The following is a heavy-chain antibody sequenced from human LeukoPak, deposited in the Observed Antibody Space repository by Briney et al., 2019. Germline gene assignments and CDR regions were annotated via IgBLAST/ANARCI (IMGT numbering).Heavy chain of an antibody. Sequence: SETLSLTCTVSGGSISSYCWSWIRQPPGQVLEWIGYIYYSGGTNYNPSLKSRVTISVDTSKKQFSLKLTSVTAADTAVYYCARIMDTAWGMDVWGQGTTVTVSS. J-gene: IGHJ6*02. V-gene: IGHV4-59*01. D-gene: IGHD2-8*01. CDR2: IYYSGGT. CDR3: ARIMDTAWGMDV. CDR1: GGSISSYC.